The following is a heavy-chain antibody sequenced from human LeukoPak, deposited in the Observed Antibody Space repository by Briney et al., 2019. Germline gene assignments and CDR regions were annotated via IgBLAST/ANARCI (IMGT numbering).Heavy chain of an antibody. Sequence: GESLRLSCAACGFTFSSYEMNWVRQAPGKGVEGVSYISSSGSTIDYADSVKGRFTISRDNAKNSLYLQMNSPRAEDTAVYYCAELGITMIGGVWGKGTTLTISS. CDR1: GFTFSSYE. V-gene: IGHV3-48*03. CDR3: AELGITMIGGV. D-gene: IGHD3-10*02. J-gene: IGHJ6*04. CDR2: ISSSGSTI.